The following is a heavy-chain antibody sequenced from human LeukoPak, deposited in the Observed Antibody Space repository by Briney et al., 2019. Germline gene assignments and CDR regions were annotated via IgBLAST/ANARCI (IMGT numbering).Heavy chain of an antibody. CDR3: AREERGSYCSGGNCYSNY. CDR2: ISSSGSTI. Sequence: PGGSLRLSCAASGFTFSSYEMSWVRQAPGKGLEWVSYISSSGSTIYYADSVKGRFTISRDNAKNSVYLQMNSLRADDTAVYYCAREERGSYCSGGNCYSNYWGQGILVSVSS. D-gene: IGHD2-15*01. V-gene: IGHV3-48*03. CDR1: GFTFSSYE. J-gene: IGHJ4*02.